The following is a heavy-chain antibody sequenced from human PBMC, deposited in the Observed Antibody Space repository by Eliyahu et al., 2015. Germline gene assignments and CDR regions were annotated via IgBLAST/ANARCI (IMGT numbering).Heavy chain of an antibody. J-gene: IGHJ6*03. D-gene: IGHD3-10*01. V-gene: IGHV1-69*02. CDR2: IXPMVDIT. Sequence: QVQLVQSGAEVKKPGSSVKVSCKASGGTFRYNTXXWVRQAPGQGLXWMGRIXPMVDITNYAQKFQGRVTITADTSTSIAYMELSSLRSEDTAVYYCASSIGGRVIISSYYYYMDVWGNGTTVTVSS. CDR3: ASSIGGRVIISSYYYYMDV. CDR1: GGTFRYNT.